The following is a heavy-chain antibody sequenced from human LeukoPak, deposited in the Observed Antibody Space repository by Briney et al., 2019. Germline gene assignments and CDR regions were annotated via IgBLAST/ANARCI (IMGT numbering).Heavy chain of an antibody. CDR2: IYFSGNT. CDR1: GGSISTYY. D-gene: IGHD1-26*01. CDR3: ASSSGSYHLDY. Sequence: SETLSLTCTVSGGSISTYYWSWIRQPPGKGLEWIGYIYFSGNTDYNPSLKSRVTISVDTSKNQFSLKLSSVTAADTAVYYCASSSGSYHLDYWGQGTLVTVSS. J-gene: IGHJ4*02. V-gene: IGHV4-59*01.